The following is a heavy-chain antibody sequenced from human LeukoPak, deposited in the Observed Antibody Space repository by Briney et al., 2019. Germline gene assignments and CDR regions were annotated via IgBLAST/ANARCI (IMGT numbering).Heavy chain of an antibody. CDR1: GFIFSTYS. V-gene: IGHV3-21*01. J-gene: IGHJ3*02. CDR3: ARDRIGPDAFDI. Sequence: GGSLRLSCAASGFIFSTYSMSWVRQAPGKGLEWVSSISSTSSYIYYADSVKGRFTFSRDNAKNSLYLQINSLRVEDTAVYYCARDRIGPDAFDIWGQGTMVTVSS. D-gene: IGHD2-15*01. CDR2: ISSTSSYI.